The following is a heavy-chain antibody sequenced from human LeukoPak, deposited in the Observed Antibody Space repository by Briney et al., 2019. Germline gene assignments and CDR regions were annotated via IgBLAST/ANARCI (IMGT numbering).Heavy chain of an antibody. D-gene: IGHD1-1*01. CDR2: IYASGST. CDR3: ARGKQNAVDY. J-gene: IGHJ4*02. Sequence: KPSETLSLTCTVSSGSISGSYYRSWIRQPAGKGLEWIGRIYASGSTSYDPSLKSRVTISVDKSNNQFSLMVTSVTAADTAVYYCARGKQNAVDYWGQGILVTVSS. V-gene: IGHV4-4*07. CDR1: SGSISGSYY.